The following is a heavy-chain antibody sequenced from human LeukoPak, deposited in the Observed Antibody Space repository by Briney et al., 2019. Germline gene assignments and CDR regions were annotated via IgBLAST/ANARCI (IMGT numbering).Heavy chain of an antibody. D-gene: IGHD3-10*01. CDR1: GGSISTSSYY. CDR3: ARQMYFGELLLIDS. V-gene: IGHV4-39*01. J-gene: IGHJ4*02. CDR2: FYFSGST. Sequence: PSETLSLTCTVSGGSISTSSYYWGWVRQPPGKGLEWIGSFYFSGSTYIHPTLKSRVTISVDTSKNQFSLSLSSVTVADTAVYYCARQMYFGELLLIDSWGQGTLVTVSS.